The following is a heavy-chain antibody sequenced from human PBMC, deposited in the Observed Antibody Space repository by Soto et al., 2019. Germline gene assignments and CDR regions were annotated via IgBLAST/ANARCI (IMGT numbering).Heavy chain of an antibody. CDR3: ARVSHYVPVAPAAIGNYYYFMDG. J-gene: IGHJ6*03. D-gene: IGHD2-2*01. CDR2: MNPNSGNT. Sequence: ASVKVSCKASGYTFTSYDINWVRQATGQGLEWMGWMNPNSGNTGYAQKFQGRVTMTRNTSISTAYMELSSLRSEDTAVYYCARVSHYVPVAPAAIGNYYYFMDGWGKGTTVTVSS. CDR1: GYTFTSYD. V-gene: IGHV1-8*01.